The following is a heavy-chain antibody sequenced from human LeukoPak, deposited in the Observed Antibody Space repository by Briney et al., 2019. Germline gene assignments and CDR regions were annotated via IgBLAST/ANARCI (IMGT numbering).Heavy chain of an antibody. J-gene: IGHJ4*02. D-gene: IGHD4-17*01. CDR1: GGSISSYY. Sequence: SETLSLTCTVSGGSISSYYWSWIRQPPGKGLEWIGYIYYSGSTNYNPSLKSRVTISVDTSKNQFSLKLSSVTAADTAVYYCARDRSGYGDYENYWGQGTLVTVSP. CDR2: IYYSGST. V-gene: IGHV4-59*01. CDR3: ARDRSGYGDYENY.